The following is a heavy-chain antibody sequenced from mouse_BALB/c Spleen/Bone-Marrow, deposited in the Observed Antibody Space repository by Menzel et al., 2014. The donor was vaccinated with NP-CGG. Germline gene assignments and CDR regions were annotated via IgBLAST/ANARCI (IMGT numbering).Heavy chain of an antibody. V-gene: IGHV6-6*02. Sequence: EVHLVESGGGLVQPGGSIKLSCVASGFTFSNYWMNWVRQSPEKGLEWVAEIRLKSNNYATHYAESVKGRFTISRDDSKSSVYLQMNNLRAEDTGIYYCTRSGAFAYWGQGTLVTVSA. J-gene: IGHJ3*01. CDR1: GFTFSNYW. D-gene: IGHD1-3*01. CDR2: IRLKSNNYAT. CDR3: TRSGAFAY.